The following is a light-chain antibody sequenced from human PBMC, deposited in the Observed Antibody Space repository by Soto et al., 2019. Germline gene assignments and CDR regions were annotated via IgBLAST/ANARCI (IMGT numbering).Light chain of an antibody. CDR3: QQYGRSPWT. CDR1: QSVDSKY. CDR2: GAS. J-gene: IGKJ1*01. V-gene: IGKV3-20*01. Sequence: EIGLTQSPGTLSLSPGERATLSCRASQSVDSKYLAWYQQKPGQAPRLLIYGASTRATGIPARFSGSGSGTEFTLTISSLQSEDFAVYYCQQYGRSPWTFGQGTKVDIK.